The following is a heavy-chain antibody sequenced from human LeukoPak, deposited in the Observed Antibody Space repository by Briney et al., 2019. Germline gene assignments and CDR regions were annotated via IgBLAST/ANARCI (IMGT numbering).Heavy chain of an antibody. D-gene: IGHD3-9*01. CDR3: AKDHPGYFDWLPLDY. Sequence: GGTLRLSCAASGFTFSSYGMSWVRQAPGKGLEWVSAVSGSGGSTYYADSVKGRFTISRDNSKNTLYLQMNSLRAEDTGVYYCAKDHPGYFDWLPLDYWGQGTLVTVSS. CDR2: VSGSGGST. V-gene: IGHV3-23*01. CDR1: GFTFSSYG. J-gene: IGHJ4*02.